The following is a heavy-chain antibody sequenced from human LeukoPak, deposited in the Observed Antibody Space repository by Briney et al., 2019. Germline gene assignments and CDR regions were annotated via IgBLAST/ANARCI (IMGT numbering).Heavy chain of an antibody. CDR1: GFTFSSYA. V-gene: IGHV3-23*01. D-gene: IGHD3-22*01. Sequence: GGSLRLSCAASGFTFSSYAMSGVPQAPGKGLEWVSGISGSGGTTYYAESVKGRFTISRDNSKNPLYLQMNSLRAEDTAVYYCAKGRLYYYDSSGQGIDYWGQGTLVTVSS. CDR3: AKGRLYYYDSSGQGIDY. J-gene: IGHJ4*02. CDR2: ISGSGGTT.